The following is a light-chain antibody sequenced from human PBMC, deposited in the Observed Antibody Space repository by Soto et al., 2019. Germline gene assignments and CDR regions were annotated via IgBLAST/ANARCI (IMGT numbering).Light chain of an antibody. CDR1: QSITSSF. V-gene: IGKV3-20*01. Sequence: EIVLTQSPGILSLSPGERASLSCGASQSITSSFLAWYQQKPGQAPRLLIYGASSRATGIPDRFSGTGSETDFTLTINRLEPEDFAVYYCRQYENSPITFGQGTRLEIK. CDR2: GAS. J-gene: IGKJ5*01. CDR3: RQYENSPIT.